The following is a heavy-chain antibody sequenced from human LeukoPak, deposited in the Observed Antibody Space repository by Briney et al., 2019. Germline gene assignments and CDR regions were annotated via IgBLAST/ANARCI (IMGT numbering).Heavy chain of an antibody. Sequence: SETLSLTCAVYGGSFSGYYWSWIRQPPGKGLEWIGSIYHSGSTYYNPSLKSRVTISVDTSKNQFSLKLSSVTAADTAVYYCASIRGYSYGYLGYYFDYWGQGTLVTVSS. D-gene: IGHD5-18*01. CDR2: IYHSGST. J-gene: IGHJ4*02. V-gene: IGHV4-34*01. CDR3: ASIRGYSYGYLGYYFDY. CDR1: GGSFSGYY.